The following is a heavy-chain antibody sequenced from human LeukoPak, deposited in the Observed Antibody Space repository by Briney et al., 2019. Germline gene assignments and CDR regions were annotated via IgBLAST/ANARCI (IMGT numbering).Heavy chain of an antibody. D-gene: IGHD3-10*01. CDR3: ARAVYGSGSYYQAYGMDV. Sequence: PSETLSLTCTVSGGSISSYYWSWIRQPPGKGLEWIGYIYYSGSTNYNPSLKSRVTISVDTSKNHFYQKLSSVTAADTAVYYCARAVYGSGSYYQAYGMDVWGQGTTVTVSS. J-gene: IGHJ6*02. CDR2: IYYSGST. V-gene: IGHV4-59*08. CDR1: GGSISSYY.